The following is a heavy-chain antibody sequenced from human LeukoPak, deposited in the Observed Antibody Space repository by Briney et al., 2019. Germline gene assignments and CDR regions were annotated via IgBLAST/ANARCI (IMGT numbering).Heavy chain of an antibody. D-gene: IGHD3-22*01. CDR2: IKSKTDGGTT. Sequence: GGSLRLSCAASGFTFTNAWMSWVRQAPGKRLEWVGHIKSKTDGGTTDYAAPVKGRFIISRDGSKHTLYLQMNSLKTDDTAVYYCTKYDTSVNFDYWGQGTLVTVSS. CDR1: GFTFTNAW. V-gene: IGHV3-15*01. J-gene: IGHJ4*02. CDR3: TKYDTSVNFDY.